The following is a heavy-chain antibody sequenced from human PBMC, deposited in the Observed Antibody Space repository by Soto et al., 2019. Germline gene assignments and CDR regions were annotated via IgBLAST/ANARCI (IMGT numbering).Heavy chain of an antibody. V-gene: IGHV3-23*01. D-gene: IGHD3-22*01. CDR2: ISGSGGST. CDR1: GFTFNIYA. Sequence: GGSLRLSCAASGFTFNIYAMSWVRQAPGKGLEWVSGISGSGGSTYYAHSVKGRFTISGDNSKNTVYLQMNSLRAEDTAVYYCAKGPMIVLIPPDYWGQGXLVPVSS. CDR3: AKGPMIVLIPPDY. J-gene: IGHJ4*01.